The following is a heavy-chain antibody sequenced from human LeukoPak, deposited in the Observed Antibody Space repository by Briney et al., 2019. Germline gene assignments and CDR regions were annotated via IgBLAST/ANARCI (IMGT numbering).Heavy chain of an antibody. Sequence: PGRSLRLSCAASGFTFDDYAMQWVRQAPGKGLEWVSGISWNSGSIGYADSVKGRFTISRDNAKNSLYLQMNSLRAEDTALYYCAKDRYSGSYHYSGYYLDYWGQGTLVTVSS. J-gene: IGHJ4*02. D-gene: IGHD1-26*01. CDR2: ISWNSGSI. V-gene: IGHV3-9*01. CDR3: AKDRYSGSYHYSGYYLDY. CDR1: GFTFDDYA.